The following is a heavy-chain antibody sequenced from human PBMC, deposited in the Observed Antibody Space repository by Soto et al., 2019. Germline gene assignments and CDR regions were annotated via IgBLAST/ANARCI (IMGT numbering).Heavy chain of an antibody. CDR2: IYYSGST. V-gene: IGHV4-59*01. CDR1: QGCIDRNY. D-gene: IGHD6-19*01. J-gene: IGHJ3*02. CDR3: ARGPPQWLGLYAFDI. Sequence: SKTVSITCTVYQGCIDRNYWCWIRQPPGKGLEWIGYIYYSGSTNYNPSLKSRATISVDTSKNQFTLKLSSVTAADTAVYYCARGPPQWLGLYAFDIWGQGTMVT.